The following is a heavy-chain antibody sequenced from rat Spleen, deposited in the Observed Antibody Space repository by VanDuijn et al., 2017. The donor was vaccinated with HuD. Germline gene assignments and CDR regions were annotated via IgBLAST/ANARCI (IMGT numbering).Heavy chain of an antibody. CDR2: ITNIAGGST. D-gene: IGHD1-2*01. CDR3: AKDMSRTIAARSYWYFDF. Sequence: EVQLVESGGGLVQPGRSLKLSCVASGFTFNNYWMTWIRQAPGKGLEWVASITNIAGGSTYYPDSVKGRFTISRDNAKSTLYLQMESLRSEDTATYYCAKDMSRTIAARSYWYFDFWGPGTMVTVSS. CDR1: GFTFNNYW. V-gene: IGHV5-31*01. J-gene: IGHJ1*01.